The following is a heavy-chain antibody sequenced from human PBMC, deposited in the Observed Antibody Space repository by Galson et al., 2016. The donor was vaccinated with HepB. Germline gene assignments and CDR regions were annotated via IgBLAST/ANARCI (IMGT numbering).Heavy chain of an antibody. Sequence: SLRLSCAASGFTFTSYWMHWVRQAPGGGLVWVSRINRDGSNTTYADSVRGRFTISRDNAKNTLYLEMNSLRAEDTAVYYCTRVETPRYHHYYRGMDVWGKGTTVTVSS. V-gene: IGHV3-74*03. CDR1: GFTFTSYW. J-gene: IGHJ6*04. CDR3: TRVETPRYHHYYRGMDV. CDR2: INRDGSNT. D-gene: IGHD3-9*01.